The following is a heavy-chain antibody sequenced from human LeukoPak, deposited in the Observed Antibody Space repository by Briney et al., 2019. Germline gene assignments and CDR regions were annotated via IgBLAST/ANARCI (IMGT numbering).Heavy chain of an antibody. CDR3: ARGRYYYAKYYFDY. CDR2: INHSGST. CDR1: GGSFSGYY. Sequence: PSETLSLTCAVYGGSFSGYYWSWIRQPPGKGLEWIGEINHSGSTNYNPSLKSRVTISVDTSKNQFSLKLSSVTAADTAVYYCARGRYYYAKYYFDYWGQGTLVTVSS. V-gene: IGHV4-34*01. J-gene: IGHJ4*02. D-gene: IGHD3-10*01.